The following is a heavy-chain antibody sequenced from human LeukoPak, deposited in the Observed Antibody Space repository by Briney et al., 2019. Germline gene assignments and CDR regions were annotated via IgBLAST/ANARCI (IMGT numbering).Heavy chain of an antibody. CDR2: IYYSGST. Sequence: SETLSLTCTVSGGSISSGGYYWSWIRQHPGKGLEWIGYIYYSGSTNYNPSLRSRVTISVDTSKNQFSLKLSSVTAADTAVYYCARGRSTYYYGSGSFLDYWGQGTLVTVSS. D-gene: IGHD3-10*01. J-gene: IGHJ4*02. CDR3: ARGRSTYYYGSGSFLDY. V-gene: IGHV4-31*03. CDR1: GGSISSGGYY.